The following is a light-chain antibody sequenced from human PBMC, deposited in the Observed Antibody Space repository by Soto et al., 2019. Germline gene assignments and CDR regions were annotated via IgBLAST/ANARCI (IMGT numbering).Light chain of an antibody. Sequence: AIQLTQSPSSLSASVGDRVTITCRASQDISSRLVWYQQKPGKAPKLLISDAFTLRGGVPSRFSGSGSGTDFTLTISSLQPEDFATYYCQRFNTFPHTFGPGTKVEIK. CDR2: DAF. J-gene: IGKJ3*01. V-gene: IGKV1-13*02. CDR1: QDISSR. CDR3: QRFNTFPHT.